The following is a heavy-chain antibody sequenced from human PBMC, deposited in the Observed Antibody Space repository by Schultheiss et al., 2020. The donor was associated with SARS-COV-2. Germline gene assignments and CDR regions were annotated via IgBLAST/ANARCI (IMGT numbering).Heavy chain of an antibody. D-gene: IGHD5-12*01. CDR2: IYYSGST. CDR3: ARGDHSGYDFDY. J-gene: IGHJ4*02. Sequence: SQTLSLTCAVYGGSFSGYYWSWIRQHPGKGLEWIGYIYYSGSTNYNPSLKSRVTISVDTSKNQFSLKLSSVTAADTAVYYCARGDHSGYDFDYWGQGTLVTVSS. V-gene: IGHV4-59*12. CDR1: GGSFSGYY.